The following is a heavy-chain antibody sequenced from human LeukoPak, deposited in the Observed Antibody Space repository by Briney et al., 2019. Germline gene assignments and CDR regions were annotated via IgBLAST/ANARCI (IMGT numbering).Heavy chain of an antibody. CDR2: INPNSGGT. D-gene: IGHD2-15*01. CDR3: ARVLRYCSGGNCYSGGLGYMDV. Sequence: ASVKVSCKASGYTFTGYYMHWVRQAPGQGLEWMGWINPNSGGTKYAQKFQGRVTMTRDTSISTAYMELSRLRSDDTAVYYCARVLRYCSGGNCYSGGLGYMDVWGKGTTVTISS. V-gene: IGHV1-2*02. CDR1: GYTFTGYY. J-gene: IGHJ6*03.